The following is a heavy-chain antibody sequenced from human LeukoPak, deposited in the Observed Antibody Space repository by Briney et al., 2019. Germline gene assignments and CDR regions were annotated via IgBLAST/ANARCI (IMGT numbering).Heavy chain of an antibody. D-gene: IGHD3-3*01. V-gene: IGHV1-24*01. CDR1: GYTLTELS. J-gene: IGHJ6*02. Sequence: ASVTVSFKVSGYTLTELSMHWVRQAPGKGLEWMGGFDPEDGETIYAQKFQGRVTMTEDTSTDTAYMELSSLRSEDTAVYYCATVDFRYGMDVWGQGTTVTVSS. CDR2: FDPEDGET. CDR3: ATVDFRYGMDV.